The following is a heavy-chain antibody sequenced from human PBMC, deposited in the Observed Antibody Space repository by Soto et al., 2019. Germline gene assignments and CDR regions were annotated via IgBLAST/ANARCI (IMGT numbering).Heavy chain of an antibody. Sequence: GWSMRLSCASCGVTFGNHWVYWVCQAPGKGLAWVSRITSDGSATTYADSVKGRFTISRDNAKNTLYLQMNSLRAEDTAVYYYARALKITNYFDYWGQGTPVTVSS. J-gene: IGHJ4*02. CDR2: ITSDGSAT. V-gene: IGHV3-74*01. CDR1: GVTFGNHW. D-gene: IGHD1-1*01. CDR3: ARALKITNYFDY.